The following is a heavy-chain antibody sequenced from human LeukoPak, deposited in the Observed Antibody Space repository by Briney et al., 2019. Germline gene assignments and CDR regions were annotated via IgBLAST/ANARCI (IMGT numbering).Heavy chain of an antibody. CDR1: GGTFSSYA. J-gene: IGHJ6*03. CDR3: ARVRGGSDYYYYYMDV. D-gene: IGHD3-10*01. Sequence: SVKVSCKASGGTFSSYAISWVRQAPGQGLEWMGGIIPIFGTANYAQKFQGRVTITADESTSTAYMELSSLRSEDTAVYYCARVRGGSDYYYYYMDVWGKGTTVTVSS. V-gene: IGHV1-69*01. CDR2: IIPIFGTA.